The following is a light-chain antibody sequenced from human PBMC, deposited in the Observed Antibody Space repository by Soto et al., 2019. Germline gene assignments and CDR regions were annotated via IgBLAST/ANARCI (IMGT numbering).Light chain of an antibody. CDR3: SSYTSSSTVV. J-gene: IGLJ3*02. V-gene: IGLV2-14*01. CDR1: SSDVGAYNS. CDR2: DVS. Sequence: QSALTQPASVSGSPAQSITISCTGTSSDVGAYNSVSWYQQHPGKAPKLMIYDVSNRPSGVSNRFSGSKSGNTASLTISGLQAEDEADYYCSSYTSSSTVVFGGGTKLTVL.